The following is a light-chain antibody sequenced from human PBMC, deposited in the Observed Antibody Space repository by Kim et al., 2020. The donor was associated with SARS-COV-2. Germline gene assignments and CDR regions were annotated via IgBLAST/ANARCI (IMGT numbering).Light chain of an antibody. CDR3: QVWDSSGDHVV. V-gene: IGLV3-21*04. CDR1: NIGRKS. CDR2: YDS. J-gene: IGLJ3*02. Sequence: SYELTQPPSVSVAPGKTARITCGGNNIGRKSVHWYQQKPGQAPVLVIYYDSDRPSGIPERFSGSNSGNTATLTISRVEAGDEADYYCQVWDSSGDHVVFGSGTKLTVL.